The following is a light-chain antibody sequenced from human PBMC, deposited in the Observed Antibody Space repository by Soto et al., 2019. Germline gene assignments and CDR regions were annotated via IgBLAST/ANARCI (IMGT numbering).Light chain of an antibody. Sequence: EFVLTQSPATLSLSPGERATLSCRASQSVGSSLAWYPQRPGQAPRLLIYSASTRTTGIPARFSGTGSGTEFTLTISSLESEDFAVYYCQQYGSSPETFGQGTKVDIK. J-gene: IGKJ1*01. CDR1: QSVGSS. V-gene: IGKV3-20*01. CDR3: QQYGSSPET. CDR2: SAS.